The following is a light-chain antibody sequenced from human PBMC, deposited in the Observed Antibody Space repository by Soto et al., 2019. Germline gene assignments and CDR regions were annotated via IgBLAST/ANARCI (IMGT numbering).Light chain of an antibody. CDR1: SSNIGSNA. Sequence: QLVLTQAPSASGTPGQRVTISCSGSSSNIGSNAVNWYQLLPGTAPKLLVYSNNQRPSGVPDRFSGSKSGTSASLVISGLQSEDEADYYCAAWDDSLNGWVFGGGTKLTVL. J-gene: IGLJ3*02. CDR2: SNN. CDR3: AAWDDSLNGWV. V-gene: IGLV1-44*01.